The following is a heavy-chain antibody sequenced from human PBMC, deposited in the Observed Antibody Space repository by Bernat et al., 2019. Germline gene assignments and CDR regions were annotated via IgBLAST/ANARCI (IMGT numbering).Heavy chain of an antibody. CDR1: AGSISSNNYF. CDR2: VYSSGST. V-gene: IGHV4-39*01. D-gene: IGHD6-19*01. J-gene: IGHJ4*02. Sequence: QVQLQESGPGLVKPSETLSLTCTVSAGSISSNNYFWGWIREPPGKGLEWIGSVYSSGSTYYNPSLKGRVTISVDTSKNQFSLKLSSVTAADTAVYYCASGSSGWSFDYWGQGTLVTVSS. CDR3: ASGSSGWSFDY.